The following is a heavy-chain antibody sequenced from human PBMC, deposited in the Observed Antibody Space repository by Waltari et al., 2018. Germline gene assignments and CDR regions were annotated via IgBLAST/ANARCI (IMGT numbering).Heavy chain of an antibody. V-gene: IGHV4-59*01. CDR3: ARLSRIATAGPNYYHAMDV. CDR2: IYYSCNT. J-gene: IGHJ6*02. CDR1: GGSINNYY. D-gene: IGHD6-25*01. Sequence: QVQLQESGQGLVKPSETLSLTCTASGGSINNYYWSWLGPPPGKGLDWIGEIYYSCNTNYNPSLKSRVTMSVDTSENQFSLRLGSVTAADTAVYYCARLSRIATAGPNYYHAMDVWGQGTTVTVSS.